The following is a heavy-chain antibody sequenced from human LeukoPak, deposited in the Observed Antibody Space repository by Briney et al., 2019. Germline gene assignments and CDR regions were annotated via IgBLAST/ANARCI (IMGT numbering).Heavy chain of an antibody. Sequence: GGSLRLSCAASGFTFSGFEMNRVRQAPGKGLEWVSYISFSGSDIYYADSVRGRFTISRDNAKNSLYLQMNSLRVEDTAIYYCARRAVPDYWGQGALVTVSS. V-gene: IGHV3-48*03. CDR3: ARRAVPDY. CDR2: ISFSGSDI. J-gene: IGHJ4*02. D-gene: IGHD6-19*01. CDR1: GFTFSGFE.